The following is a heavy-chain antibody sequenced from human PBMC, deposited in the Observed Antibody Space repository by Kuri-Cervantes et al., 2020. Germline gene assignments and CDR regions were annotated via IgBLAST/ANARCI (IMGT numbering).Heavy chain of an antibody. D-gene: IGHD3-22*01. CDR1: GGSISSYY. V-gene: IGHV4-59*13. Sequence: SETLSLTCTVSGGSISSYYWSWIRQPPGKGLEWIGYIYYSGSTNYNPSLKSRVTISVDTSKNQFSLKLSSVTAADTAVYYCARAYCDSSGYHAFDIWGQGTMVTVSS. CDR3: ARAYCDSSGYHAFDI. CDR2: IYYSGST. J-gene: IGHJ3*02.